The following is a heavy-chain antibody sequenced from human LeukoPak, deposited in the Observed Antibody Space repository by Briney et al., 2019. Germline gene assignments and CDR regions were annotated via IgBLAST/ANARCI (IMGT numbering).Heavy chain of an antibody. CDR3: ARGQYCSGSSCYTYYYYYNMDV. Sequence: PGGSLRLSCAASGFTFSGHSVHWVRQAPGKGLEWVAVISNDGNNKYYGDSVKGRFTISRDNSKNTLYLLMNSLRADDTAVYYCARGQYCSGSSCYTYYYYYNMDVWGQGTTVTVSS. D-gene: IGHD2-2*02. CDR2: ISNDGNNK. CDR1: GFTFSGHS. V-gene: IGHV3-30*04. J-gene: IGHJ6*02.